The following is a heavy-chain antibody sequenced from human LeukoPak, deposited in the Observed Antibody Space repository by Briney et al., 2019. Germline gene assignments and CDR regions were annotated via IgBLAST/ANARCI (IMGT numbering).Heavy chain of an antibody. Sequence: HEASVKVSCKPSGFTFTTSAVQWVRQARGQRLEWIGRIVVGSGNTDHAQKFQGRLTITRDISTSTAYMELSSLTSDDTAVYYCAADPNANAWYWDDAFYIWGQGTMVTVSS. CDR2: IVVGSGNT. J-gene: IGHJ3*02. CDR1: GFTFTTSA. D-gene: IGHD2-8*02. V-gene: IGHV1-58*01. CDR3: AADPNANAWYWDDAFYI.